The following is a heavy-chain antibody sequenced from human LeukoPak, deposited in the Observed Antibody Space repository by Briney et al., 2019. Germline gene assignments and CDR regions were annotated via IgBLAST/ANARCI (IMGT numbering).Heavy chain of an antibody. Sequence: RVSLRLSCAAPGCTLRTYWMSWVRQAPGKGLEWVASINQGGSETYYVESVKGRFTISRDNAMNSFFLQMNSLRAEDTAVYYCARLIGDRTIYDYWGQGTLVTVSS. CDR3: ARLIGDRTIYDY. CDR2: INQGGSET. CDR1: GCTLRTYW. V-gene: IGHV3-7*01. J-gene: IGHJ4*02. D-gene: IGHD6-6*01.